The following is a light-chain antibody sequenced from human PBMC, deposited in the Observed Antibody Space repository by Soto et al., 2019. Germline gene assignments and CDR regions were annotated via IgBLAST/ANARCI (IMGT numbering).Light chain of an antibody. CDR1: ISNIGAGYD. CDR3: QSYDSSLIGSV. CDR2: GNT. J-gene: IGLJ1*01. V-gene: IGLV1-40*01. Sequence: QSVLTQPPSVSGAPGQRVTISCTGSISNIGAGYDVHWYQQLPGTAPKLLIYGNTNRPSGVPDRFSGSKSGTSASLAITGLQAEDEADYYCQSYDSSLIGSVFGTGTKVTV.